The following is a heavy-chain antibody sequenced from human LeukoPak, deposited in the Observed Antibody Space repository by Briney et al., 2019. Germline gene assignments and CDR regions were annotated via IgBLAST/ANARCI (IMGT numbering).Heavy chain of an antibody. J-gene: IGHJ4*02. CDR2: INPSGGST. CDR1: GYTFTSYD. Sequence: ASVKVSCKASGYTFTSYDINWVRQARGQGLEWMGVINPSGGSTSYAQKFQGRVTMTRDTSTSTVYMELSSLRSEDTAVYYCAREPDYYDSSGPFDYWGQGTLVTVSS. CDR3: AREPDYYDSSGPFDY. D-gene: IGHD3-22*01. V-gene: IGHV1-46*01.